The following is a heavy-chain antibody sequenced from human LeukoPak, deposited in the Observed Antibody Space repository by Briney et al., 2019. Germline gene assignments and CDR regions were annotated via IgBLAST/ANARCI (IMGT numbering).Heavy chain of an antibody. V-gene: IGHV4-4*07. D-gene: IGHD3-10*01. Sequence: SETLSLTCSVSGGSICSFYCNWMRQPAGKGLEWIGRIYTSGTTTYNPSLKSRVTISVDTSKNQFSLKLSSVTAADTAVYYCASLDYYGSGSYTSEYFDYWGQGTLVTVSS. CDR2: IYTSGTT. CDR1: GGSICSFY. CDR3: ASLDYYGSGSYTSEYFDY. J-gene: IGHJ4*02.